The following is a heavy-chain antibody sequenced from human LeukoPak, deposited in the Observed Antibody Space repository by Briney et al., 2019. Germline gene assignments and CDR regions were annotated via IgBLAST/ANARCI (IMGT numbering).Heavy chain of an antibody. CDR1: GYTFSNYG. Sequence: GASVKVSCKASGYTFSNYGINWVRQAPGQGLEWMGWINAYNGNTNYAQKFHGRVTMTTDTSTNTAYMELRSPRSDDTAVYYCARDREGIVMTGTTPHYWGQGTLVTVSS. V-gene: IGHV1-18*01. J-gene: IGHJ4*02. CDR3: ARDREGIVMTGTTPHY. CDR2: INAYNGNT. D-gene: IGHD1-1*01.